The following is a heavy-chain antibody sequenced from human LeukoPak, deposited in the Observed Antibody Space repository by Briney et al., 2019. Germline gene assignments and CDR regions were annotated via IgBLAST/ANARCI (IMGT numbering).Heavy chain of an antibody. CDR3: ARGGRTYYYYLDV. V-gene: IGHV4-59*01. CDR1: GGSISVYY. J-gene: IGHJ6*03. CDR2: IYYSGGT. Sequence: SETLSLTCTVSGGSISVYYRSWIRQPPGQGLESIGYIYYSGGTNYNPSLKSRVTMSVDTSRNQFSLKLTSVSAADTAVYYCARGGRTYYYYLDVGGRGTTVTVSS.